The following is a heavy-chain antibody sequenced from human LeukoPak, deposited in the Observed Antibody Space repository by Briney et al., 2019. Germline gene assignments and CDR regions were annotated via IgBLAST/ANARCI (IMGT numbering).Heavy chain of an antibody. V-gene: IGHV1-3*01. J-gene: IGHJ5*02. D-gene: IGHD6-13*01. CDR3: ARDFGAAAGTNWFDP. Sequence: GASVKVSCKASANTFTDYYMHWVRQAPGQRLEWMGWINAGNGNTKYSQKFQGRVTITRDTSASTAYMELSSLRSEDTAVYYCARDFGAAAGTNWFDPWGQGTLVTVSS. CDR1: ANTFTDYY. CDR2: INAGNGNT.